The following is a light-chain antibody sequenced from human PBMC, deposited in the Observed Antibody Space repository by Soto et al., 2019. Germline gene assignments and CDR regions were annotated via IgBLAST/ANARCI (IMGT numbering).Light chain of an antibody. CDR3: QHRDNCSYI. CDR1: ESVRHY. J-gene: IGKJ2*01. Sequence: EIVLTQSPATLSLAPGERATLSCRASESVRHYVAWYQQKPGQDPRLLIYDASTRATGIPARFSGSGSGTDYTRSISSLAAEDFAVNYWQHRDNCSYIFGQGTKLEMK. V-gene: IGKV3-11*01. CDR2: DAS.